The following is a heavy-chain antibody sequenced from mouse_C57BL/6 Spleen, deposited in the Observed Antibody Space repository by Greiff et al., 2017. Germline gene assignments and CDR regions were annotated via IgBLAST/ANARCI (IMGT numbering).Heavy chain of an antibody. V-gene: IGHV1-42*01. Sequence: EVQLQQSGPELVKPGASVKISCKASGYSFTGYYMNWVKQSPEKSLEWIGELNPSTGGTTYNQKFKAKATLTVDKSSSTAYMQLKSLTSEDSAVYYCARGPYGNYAFDYWGQGTTLTVSS. CDR3: ARGPYGNYAFDY. CDR2: LNPSTGGT. D-gene: IGHD2-1*01. J-gene: IGHJ2*01. CDR1: GYSFTGYY.